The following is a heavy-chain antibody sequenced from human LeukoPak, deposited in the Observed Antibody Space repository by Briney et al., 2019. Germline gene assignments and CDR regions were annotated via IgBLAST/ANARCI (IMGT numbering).Heavy chain of an antibody. V-gene: IGHV3-23*01. J-gene: IGHJ4*02. CDR3: AKDVGYCTSTTCYKPFDS. CDR1: GFTFSNYA. Sequence: PGGSLRLSCAASGFTFSNYAMNWVRQAPGKGLEWVSAFSGSGSSTCYADSVKGRFTISRDNSKTTLYLQMNSLRAEDTAVYYCAKDVGYCTSTTCYKPFDSWGQGTLVTVSS. D-gene: IGHD2-2*02. CDR2: FSGSGSST.